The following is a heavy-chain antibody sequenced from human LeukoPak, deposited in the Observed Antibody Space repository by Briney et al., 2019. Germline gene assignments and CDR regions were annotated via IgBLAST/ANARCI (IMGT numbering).Heavy chain of an antibody. V-gene: IGHV3-21*01. Sequence: GGSLRLSCAASGFTFSSYSMNWVRQAPGKGLEWVSSISSSSSYIYYADSVKGRFTISRDNAKNSLYLQMNSLRAEDTAVYYCASRTDSTNDAFDIWGQGTMVTVSS. CDR1: GFTFSSYS. CDR3: ASRTDSTNDAFDI. CDR2: ISSSSSYI. D-gene: IGHD6-13*01. J-gene: IGHJ3*02.